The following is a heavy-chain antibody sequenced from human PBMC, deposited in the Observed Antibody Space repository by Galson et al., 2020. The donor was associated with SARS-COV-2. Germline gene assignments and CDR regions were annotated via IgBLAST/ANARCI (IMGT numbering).Heavy chain of an antibody. V-gene: IGHV4-39*07. Sequence: SETLSLTCTVSGGSISSSSYYWGWIRQPPGKGLEWIGSIYYSGSTYYNPSLKSRVTISVDTSKNQFSLNLRSVTAADTAVYYCARDGWELDQFDYWGQGTLVTVSS. CDR3: ARDGWELDQFDY. CDR1: GGSISSSSYY. J-gene: IGHJ4*02. D-gene: IGHD1-26*01. CDR2: IYYSGST.